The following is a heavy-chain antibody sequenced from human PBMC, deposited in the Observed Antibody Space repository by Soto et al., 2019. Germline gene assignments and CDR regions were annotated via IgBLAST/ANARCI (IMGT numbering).Heavy chain of an antibody. D-gene: IGHD3-3*01. CDR3: ARGNYDFRSGYSPGDYYYGMDV. J-gene: IGHJ6*02. V-gene: IGHV1-69*13. CDR1: GGTFSSYA. Sequence: ASVKVSCKASGGTFSSYAISWVRQAPGQGLEWMGGIIPIFGTANYAQKFQGRVTITADESTSTAYMELSSLRSEDTAVYYCARGNYDFRSGYSPGDYYYGMDVWGQGTTVTVSS. CDR2: IIPIFGTA.